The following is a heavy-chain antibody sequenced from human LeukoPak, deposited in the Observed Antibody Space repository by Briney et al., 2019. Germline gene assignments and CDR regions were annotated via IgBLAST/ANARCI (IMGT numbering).Heavy chain of an antibody. V-gene: IGHV3-30-3*01. CDR3: ARAHGRYYYGMDV. CDR2: ISYDGSNK. J-gene: IGHJ6*02. CDR1: GFTFSSYA. Sequence: GGSLRLSCAASGFTFSSYAMHWVRQAPGKGLEWVAVISYDGSNKYYADSVKGRFTISRDNSKNTLYLQMNSLRAEDTAVYYCARAHGRYYYGMDVWGQGTTVTVSS.